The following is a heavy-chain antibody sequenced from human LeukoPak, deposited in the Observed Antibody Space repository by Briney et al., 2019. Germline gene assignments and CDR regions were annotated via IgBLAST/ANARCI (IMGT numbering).Heavy chain of an antibody. Sequence: GGSLRLSCAASGFTVSSNYMSWVRQAPGKGLEWVSVIYSGGSTYYADSVKGRFTISRHNSKNTLYLQMNSLRAEDTAVYYCAKDQRGGSYYRYPLDYWGQGTLVTVSS. CDR3: AKDQRGGSYYRYPLDY. V-gene: IGHV3-53*04. CDR1: GFTVSSNY. D-gene: IGHD1-26*01. J-gene: IGHJ4*02. CDR2: IYSGGST.